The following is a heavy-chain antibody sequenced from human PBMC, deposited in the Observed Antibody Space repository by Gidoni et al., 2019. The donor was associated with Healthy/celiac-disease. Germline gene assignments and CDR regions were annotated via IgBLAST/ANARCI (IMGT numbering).Heavy chain of an antibody. Sequence: EVQLVESGGGLVQPGRSLRLSCAASGFTFDDYAMHWVRQAPGKGLEWVSGISWNSGGMVYADSVKGRFTISRDNAKNSLYLQMNSLRAEDTALYYCAKDGGRYYYYGMDVWGQGTTVTVSS. D-gene: IGHD3-16*01. V-gene: IGHV3-9*01. J-gene: IGHJ6*02. CDR3: AKDGGRYYYYGMDV. CDR1: GFTFDDYA. CDR2: ISWNSGGM.